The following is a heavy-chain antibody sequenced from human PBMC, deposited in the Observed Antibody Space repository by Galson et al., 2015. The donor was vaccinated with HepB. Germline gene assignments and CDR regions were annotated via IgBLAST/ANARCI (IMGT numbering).Heavy chain of an antibody. CDR2: IYPGDSDT. V-gene: IGHV5-51*01. D-gene: IGHD3-3*01. CDR3: ARQVVGGIYYDFAYFDY. CDR1: GYSFTSYW. J-gene: IGHJ4*02. Sequence: SGAEVKQPGESLRISCKGSGYSFTSYWIGWVRQMPGKGLEWMGIIYPGDSDTRYSPSFQGQVTISADKSISTAYLQWSSLKASDAAMYYCARQVVGGIYYDFAYFDYWGQGTLVTVSS.